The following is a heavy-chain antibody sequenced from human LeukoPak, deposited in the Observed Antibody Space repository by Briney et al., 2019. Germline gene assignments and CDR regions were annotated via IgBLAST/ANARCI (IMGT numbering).Heavy chain of an antibody. CDR1: GFTFSSYA. Sequence: GGSPRLSCSASGFTFSSYAMHWVRQAPGKGLEYASAISSNGATTYYADSVKGRFTISRDNSKNTLYFQMSSLRPEDTAVYYCVKIVMAGGYFDYWGQGTLVTVSS. CDR2: ISSNGATT. CDR3: VKIVMAGGYFDY. J-gene: IGHJ4*02. V-gene: IGHV3-64*05. D-gene: IGHD3-16*01.